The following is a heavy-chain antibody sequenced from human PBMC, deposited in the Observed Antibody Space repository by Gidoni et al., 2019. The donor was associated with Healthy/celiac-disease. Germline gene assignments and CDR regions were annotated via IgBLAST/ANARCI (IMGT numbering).Heavy chain of an antibody. CDR1: GFALSDSGVG. CDR2: IYWNDDK. D-gene: IGHD3-3*01. J-gene: IGHJ4*02. CDR3: ALSTYDFWSGYRFDY. V-gene: IGHV2-5*01. Sequence: QITLKESGPTLVKPTQTLTLTCTFSGFALSDSGVGVGWIRQPPGKALEWLALIYWNDDKRYSPSLKSRLTITEDTSKNQVVLTMTNMEPVDTATYYCALSTYDFWSGYRFDYWGQGTLVTVSS.